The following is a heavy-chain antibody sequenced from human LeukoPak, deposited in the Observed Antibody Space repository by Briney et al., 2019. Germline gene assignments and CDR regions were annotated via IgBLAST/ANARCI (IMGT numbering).Heavy chain of an antibody. CDR3: ARIRDPYGYAHLDL. J-gene: IGHJ4*02. D-gene: IGHD5-18*01. CDR1: GFIFSSCS. Sequence: NPGESLRHSCAASGFIFSSCSMNWVRQAPGKGLEWVSSISGSSFYINYADSVRGRFTISRDNAENSVYLQMSSLRDEDTAVYYCARIRDPYGYAHLDLWGQGTLVTVST. V-gene: IGHV3-21*01. CDR2: ISGSSFYI.